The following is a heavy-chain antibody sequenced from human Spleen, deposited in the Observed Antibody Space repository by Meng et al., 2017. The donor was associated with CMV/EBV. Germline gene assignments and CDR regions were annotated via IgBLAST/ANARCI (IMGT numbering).Heavy chain of an antibody. D-gene: IGHD2-2*02. CDR2: ISSSGSTI. J-gene: IGHJ4*02. CDR3: AREGGYCSSTSCYRGDYFDY. V-gene: IGHV3-48*03. CDR1: GFTFSSNE. Sequence: GESLKISCAASGFTFSSNEMNWVRQAPGKGLEWVSYISSSGSTIYYADSVKGRFTISRDNAKNSLYLQMNSLRAEDTAVYYCAREGGYCSSTSCYRGDYFDYWGQGTLVTVSS.